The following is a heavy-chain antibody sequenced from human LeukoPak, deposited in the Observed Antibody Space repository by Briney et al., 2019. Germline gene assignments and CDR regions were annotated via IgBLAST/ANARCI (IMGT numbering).Heavy chain of an antibody. J-gene: IGHJ4*02. V-gene: IGHV3-23*01. D-gene: IGHD6-13*01. CDR1: GFTFSSYA. CDR2: ISGSGGST. Sequence: GGSLRLSCAASGFTFSSYAMSWVRQAPGEGLERVSAISGSGGSTYYADSVKGRFTISRDNSKNTLYLQMNSLRAEDTAVYYCAKSLIAAAGPFDYWGQGTLVTVSS. CDR3: AKSLIAAAGPFDY.